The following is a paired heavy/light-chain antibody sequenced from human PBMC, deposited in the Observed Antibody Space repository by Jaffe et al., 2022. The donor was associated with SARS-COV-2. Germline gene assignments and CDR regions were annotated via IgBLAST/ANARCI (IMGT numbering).Heavy chain of an antibody. CDR2: IKEDGSVK. CDR1: GFTFSDYW. D-gene: IGHD2-2*01. V-gene: IGHV3-7*01. CDR3: ASGPDQGDF. Sequence: EVQLVQSGGGLVQPGGSLRLSCSASGFTFSDYWMTWVRQAPGKGLEWVANIKEDGSVKLYVDSVKGRFTISRDNAKNTLNLQMNSLRADDTAVYYCASGPDQGDFWGQGTLVTVSS. J-gene: IGHJ4*02.
Light chain of an antibody. CDR2: RSN. V-gene: IGLV10-54*01. CDR3: LAWDISLTAWV. J-gene: IGLJ3*02. CDR1: NNNIGSQG. Sequence: QAGLTQPPSVSKDLRQTATLTCTGNNNNIGSQGAAWLQQHQGHPPKLLSYRSNNRPSGISERFSASTSGNTASLTITGLQPEDEADYYCLAWDISLTAWVFGGGTRLTVL.